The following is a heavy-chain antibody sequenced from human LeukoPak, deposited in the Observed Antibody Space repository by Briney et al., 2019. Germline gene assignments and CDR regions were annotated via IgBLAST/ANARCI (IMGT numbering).Heavy chain of an antibody. D-gene: IGHD7-27*01. Sequence: GGSLRLSCAASGFTFSSYSMNWVRQAPGKGLEWVSYINSGSSYMYYPDSVKCRFTISRDNAKNSLYLQMDSLRDEDTAVYYCAREDDDWGPNTFDVWGQGTVATVSS. CDR3: AREDDDWGPNTFDV. CDR2: INSGSSYM. CDR1: GFTFSSYS. J-gene: IGHJ3*01. V-gene: IGHV3-48*02.